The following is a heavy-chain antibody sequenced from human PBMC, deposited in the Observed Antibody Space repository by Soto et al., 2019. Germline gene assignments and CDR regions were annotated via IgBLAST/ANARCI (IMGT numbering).Heavy chain of an antibody. CDR2: IYYSGST. D-gene: IGHD4-17*01. CDR3: ARIYGDAGFDY. V-gene: IGHV4-59*01. Sequence: PSETLSLTCTVSGGSISSYYWSWIRQPPGKGLEWIGYIYYSGSTNYNPSLKSRVTISVDTSKNQFSLKLSSVTAADTAVYYCARIYGDAGFDYWGQGTLVTVSS. J-gene: IGHJ4*02. CDR1: GGSISSYY.